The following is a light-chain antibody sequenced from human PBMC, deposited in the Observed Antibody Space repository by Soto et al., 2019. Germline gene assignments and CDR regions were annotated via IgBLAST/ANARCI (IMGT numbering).Light chain of an antibody. Sequence: EIVLTQSPGTLSLSPGERATLSCRASQSVSSSYLAWYQQKPGQAPRLLIYGASSRATGIPDRFSGSGSGTDFTLTISRLEPEDFAVYYCQQCSNWPPTFGQGTKVDI. J-gene: IGKJ1*01. CDR3: QQCSNWPPT. CDR2: GAS. CDR1: QSVSSSY. V-gene: IGKV3D-20*02.